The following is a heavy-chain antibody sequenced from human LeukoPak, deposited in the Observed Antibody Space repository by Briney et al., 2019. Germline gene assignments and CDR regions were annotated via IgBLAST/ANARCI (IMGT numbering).Heavy chain of an antibody. V-gene: IGHV3-23*01. D-gene: IGHD6-13*01. Sequence: GGSLRLSCAASGFTFSNYWMHWVRQAPGEGLEWVSAISGSGGSTYYADSVKGRFTISRDNSKNTLYLQTNSLRAEDTAVYYCAKWRWHDYGDCWGQGTLVTVSS. J-gene: IGHJ4*02. CDR2: ISGSGGST. CDR3: AKWRWHDYGDC. CDR1: GFTFSNYW.